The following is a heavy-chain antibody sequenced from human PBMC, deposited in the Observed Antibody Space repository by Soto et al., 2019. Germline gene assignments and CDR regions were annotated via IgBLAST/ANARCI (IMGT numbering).Heavy chain of an antibody. V-gene: IGHV3-48*01. Sequence: EVQLVESGGGLVQPVGSLRLSCAASGFTFSSYSMNWVRQAPGKGLEWVSYISSSSSTIYYADSVKGRFTISRDNAKNSLYLQMNSLRAEDTAVYYCARGGLWIQLWPEIDYWGQGTLVTVSS. D-gene: IGHD5-18*01. CDR2: ISSSSSTI. CDR1: GFTFSSYS. J-gene: IGHJ4*02. CDR3: ARGGLWIQLWPEIDY.